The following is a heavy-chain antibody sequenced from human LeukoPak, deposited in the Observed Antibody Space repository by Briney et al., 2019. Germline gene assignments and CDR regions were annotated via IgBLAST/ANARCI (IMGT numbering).Heavy chain of an antibody. CDR1: GFTFSSYS. CDR2: ISSSSYI. V-gene: IGHV3-21*01. Sequence: GGSLRLSCAASGFTFSSYSMNWVRQAPGKGLEWVSSISSSSYIYYADSVKGRFTIFRDDAKNSLYLQMNSLRAEDTAVYYCARALGAFDIWGQGTMVTVSS. J-gene: IGHJ3*02. CDR3: ARALGAFDI.